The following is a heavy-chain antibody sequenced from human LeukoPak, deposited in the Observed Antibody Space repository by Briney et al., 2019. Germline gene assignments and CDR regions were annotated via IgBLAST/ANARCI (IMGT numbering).Heavy chain of an antibody. V-gene: IGHV1-69*13. Sequence: SVKVSCKASGGTFSSYAISWVRQAPGQGLEWMGGIIPIFGTANYAQKFQGRVTITADESTSTAYMELSSLRSEDTAVCYCARSSGTMIVVAPSYYFDYWGQGTLVTVSS. CDR1: GGTFSSYA. D-gene: IGHD3-22*01. CDR3: ARSSGTMIVVAPSYYFDY. CDR2: IIPIFGTA. J-gene: IGHJ4*02.